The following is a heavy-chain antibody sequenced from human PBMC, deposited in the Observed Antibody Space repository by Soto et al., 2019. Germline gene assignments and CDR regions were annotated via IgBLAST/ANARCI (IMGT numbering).Heavy chain of an antibody. J-gene: IGHJ4*02. V-gene: IGHV5-10-1*01. CDR2: IDPSDSQT. CDR1: GYSSAGYW. D-gene: IGHD5-18*01. Sequence: GESLKISCKGSGYSSAGYWITWVRQKPGKGIEWMGRIDPSDSQTYYSPSFRGHVTISVTKSITTVFLQWSSLRASDTAMYYCARQIYDADTGPTFPDYFDSWGQRNPVTVSS. CDR3: ARQIYDADTGPTFPDYFDS.